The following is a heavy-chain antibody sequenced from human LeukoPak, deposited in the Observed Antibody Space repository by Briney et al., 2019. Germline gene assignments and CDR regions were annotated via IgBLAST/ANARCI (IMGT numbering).Heavy chain of an antibody. J-gene: IGHJ5*02. Sequence: GGSLRLSCSASGFTFSIYAMHWVRQAPGKGLEYVSAISSNVGSTYYADSVKGRFTISRDNSKNTLYLHMSSLRAEDTAVYFCVKEREYGDYEGWFDPWGQGTLVTVSS. CDR2: ISSNVGST. CDR1: GFTFSIYA. CDR3: VKEREYGDYEGWFDP. V-gene: IGHV3-64D*06. D-gene: IGHD4-17*01.